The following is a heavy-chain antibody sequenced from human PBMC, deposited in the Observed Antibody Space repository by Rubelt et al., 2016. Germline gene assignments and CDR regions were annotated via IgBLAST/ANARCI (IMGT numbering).Heavy chain of an antibody. V-gene: IGHV1-69*01. J-gene: IGHJ4*02. Sequence: QVQLVQSGAEVKKPGSSVKVSCKACGRTFNTYAITWVRQATGQGLEWMGGIIPIFGTANYAQKFQGRVTITADESTSTAYMELSSLRSEDTAVYYCATPPGVGKYWGQGTLVTVSS. CDR3: ATPPGVGKY. CDR1: GRTFNTYA. CDR2: IIPIFGTA. D-gene: IGHD2-8*01.